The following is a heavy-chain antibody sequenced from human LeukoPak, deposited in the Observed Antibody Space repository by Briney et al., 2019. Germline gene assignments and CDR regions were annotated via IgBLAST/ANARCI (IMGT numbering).Heavy chain of an antibody. Sequence: ASVKVSCKASGYTFTNYGISWVRQAPGQGLEWMGWISVYNGNTNYAQNVQGRVTMTTDTSTSTAYMELRSLRSDDTAVYYCARGREGYNPTADYWGQGTLVTVSS. CDR3: ARGREGYNPTADY. CDR2: ISVYNGNT. D-gene: IGHD5-24*01. J-gene: IGHJ4*02. CDR1: GYTFTNYG. V-gene: IGHV1-18*01.